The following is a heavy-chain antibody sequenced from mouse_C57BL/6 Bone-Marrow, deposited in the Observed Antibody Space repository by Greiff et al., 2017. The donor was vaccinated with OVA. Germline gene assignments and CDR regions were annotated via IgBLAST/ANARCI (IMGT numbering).Heavy chain of an antibody. CDR2: IYPRSGNT. J-gene: IGHJ1*03. Sequence: QVQLQQSGAELARPGASVKLSCKASGYTFTSYGISWVKQRTGQGLEWIGEIYPRSGNTYYNEKFKGKATLTADKSSSTAYMELRSLTSEDSAVYFCARIFIYHGSNFDVWGTGTTVTVSS. D-gene: IGHD1-1*01. V-gene: IGHV1-81*01. CDR3: ARIFIYHGSNFDV. CDR1: GYTFTSYG.